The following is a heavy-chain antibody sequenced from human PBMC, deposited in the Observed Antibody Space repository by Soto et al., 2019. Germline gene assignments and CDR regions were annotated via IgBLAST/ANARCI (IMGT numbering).Heavy chain of an antibody. Sequence: QLQLQDWGPGLVNLPEPWSFTCLALGASFTSVNFYWAGFRRPQGKGLGWIGSIYFRGNTYYNPSLQTRVTISLDKSKSQFSLKLNSVTAADSAVYFCARLEGLATISYYFDFWGQGALVTVSS. D-gene: IGHD3-9*01. J-gene: IGHJ4*02. CDR1: GASFTSVNFY. CDR2: IYFRGNT. CDR3: ARLEGLATISYYFDF. V-gene: IGHV4-39*01.